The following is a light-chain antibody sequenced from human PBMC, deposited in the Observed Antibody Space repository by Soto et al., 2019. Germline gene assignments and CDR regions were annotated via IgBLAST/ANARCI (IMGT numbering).Light chain of an antibody. Sequence: DIQMTQSPSSVSASIGDRVTISCRASQSIYKWLVWYQQKQGKAPKLLIYAASSLQSGVPSRFSGSGYGTDFALTISSLRPEDSATYYCQQADSFPLTFGGGTKVEI. CDR2: AAS. CDR1: QSIYKW. J-gene: IGKJ4*01. CDR3: QQADSFPLT. V-gene: IGKV1-12*01.